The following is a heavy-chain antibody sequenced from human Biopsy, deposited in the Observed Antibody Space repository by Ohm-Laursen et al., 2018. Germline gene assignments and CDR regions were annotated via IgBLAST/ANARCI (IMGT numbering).Heavy chain of an antibody. D-gene: IGHD3-22*01. CDR2: TNNNGGRT. V-gene: IGHV3-23*01. CDR1: GFTFSSYA. J-gene: IGHJ3*01. Sequence: SLRLSCAASGFTFSSYAMSWVRQSPGKGLEWVSSTNNNGGRTYYTDSVKGRFTISRDNSKNTLYLQMSSLRAEDTAVYYCANWNYYYDSSGPPAFDVWGQGTKVTVSS. CDR3: ANWNYYYDSSGPPAFDV.